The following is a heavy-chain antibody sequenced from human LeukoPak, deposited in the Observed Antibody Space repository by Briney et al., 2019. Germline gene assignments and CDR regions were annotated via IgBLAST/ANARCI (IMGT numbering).Heavy chain of an antibody. CDR1: GGSFSSSSYY. Sequence: PSETLSLTCTVSGGSFSSSSYYWGWIRQPPGKGLEWIRSVYSGTTYHNPSLKSRVAISVDTSKNQFSLKLSSVTAADTAVYYCARHHSNTLVWGKGTTVTVSS. J-gene: IGHJ6*04. V-gene: IGHV4-39*01. D-gene: IGHD2-15*01. CDR3: ARHHSNTLV. CDR2: VYSGTT.